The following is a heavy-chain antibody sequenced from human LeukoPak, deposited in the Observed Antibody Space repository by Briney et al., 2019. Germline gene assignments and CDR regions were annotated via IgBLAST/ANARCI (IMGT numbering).Heavy chain of an antibody. Sequence: SETLSLTCTVSGGSISTNYWSWIRQPPGKGLEWIGYVYYSGSTNYKPSLKSRVTISVDTSKNQFSLKLSSVTAADTAVYYYARIAVTTSGDYWGQGTLVTVSS. J-gene: IGHJ4*02. CDR3: ARIAVTTSGDY. CDR2: VYYSGST. CDR1: GGSISTNY. V-gene: IGHV4-59*12. D-gene: IGHD4-17*01.